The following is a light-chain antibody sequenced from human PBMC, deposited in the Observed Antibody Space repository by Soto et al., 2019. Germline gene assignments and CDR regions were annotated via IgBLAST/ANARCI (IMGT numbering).Light chain of an antibody. J-gene: IGKJ1*01. CDR3: QQYNSYSWT. CDR1: QSISSW. V-gene: IGKV1-5*01. CDR2: DAS. Sequence: DIQLTQSPSTLSAYVGDRVTITCRASQSISSWLAWYQQKPGKAPKLLIYDASSLESGVPSRFSGSRSGTEFTLTISSLQPDDFATYYCQQYNSYSWTFGQGTKVDI.